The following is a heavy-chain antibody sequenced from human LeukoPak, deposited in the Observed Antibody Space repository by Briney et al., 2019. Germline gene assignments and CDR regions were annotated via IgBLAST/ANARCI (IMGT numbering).Heavy chain of an antibody. CDR2: IPYDGSNK. J-gene: IGHJ4*02. D-gene: IGHD3-22*01. CDR1: GFTFSSYG. V-gene: IGHV3-30*03. Sequence: GGSLRLSCAASGFTFSSYGMHWVRQAPGKGLEWVALIPYDGSNKYYADSVKGRFTISRDNSKNTLYLQMNSLRAEDTAVYYCARVGRGEFTYYYDSSGYGDYWGQGTLVTVSS. CDR3: ARVGRGEFTYYYDSSGYGDY.